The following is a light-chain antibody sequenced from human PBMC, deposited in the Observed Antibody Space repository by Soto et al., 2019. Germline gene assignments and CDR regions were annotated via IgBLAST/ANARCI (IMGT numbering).Light chain of an antibody. Sequence: DIQMTQSPSSLSASEGDRVTITCQSRHDVSRNLNWFQQKPGEAPQLLIYDASNLERGVPSRFSGSGSATDFTLTISSLQPEDVATYYCQQYNSMLSFGGGTEVEIK. CDR1: HDVSRN. CDR3: QQYNSMLS. V-gene: IGKV1-33*01. J-gene: IGKJ4*01. CDR2: DAS.